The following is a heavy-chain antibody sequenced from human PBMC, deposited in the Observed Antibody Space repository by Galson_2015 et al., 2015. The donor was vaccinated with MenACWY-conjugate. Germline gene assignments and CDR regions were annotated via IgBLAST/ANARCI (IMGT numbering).Heavy chain of an antibody. CDR3: VRDRGVTVAVIPAYYFDY. J-gene: IGHJ4*02. V-gene: IGHV3-74*01. D-gene: IGHD2-15*01. Sequence: SLRLSCAVSGFTFTRHWMHWVRQVPGKGLVWVSRINRDGTSTTYADPVKGRFTISRDNAKNTLYLQMNSLRVEDTAMYYCVRDRGVTVAVIPAYYFDYWGQGTLVTVS. CDR1: GFTFTRHW. CDR2: INRDGTST.